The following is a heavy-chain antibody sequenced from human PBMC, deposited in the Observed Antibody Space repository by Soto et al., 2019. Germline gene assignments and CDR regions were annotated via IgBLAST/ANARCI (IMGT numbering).Heavy chain of an antibody. V-gene: IGHV3-7*01. Sequence: EVLLVESGGGLVQPGGSLKLSCVTSGFTFSSYWMTWVRQAPGKGLEWVANINEDETEEYYGDSVKGRFTVSRDNGKRSVYLQMNSLRDEDTAVYYCLRDPRVISFDVWGQGTLVTVSS. CDR1: GFTFSSYW. CDR2: INEDETEE. J-gene: IGHJ4*02. D-gene: IGHD3-10*01. CDR3: LRDPRVISFDV.